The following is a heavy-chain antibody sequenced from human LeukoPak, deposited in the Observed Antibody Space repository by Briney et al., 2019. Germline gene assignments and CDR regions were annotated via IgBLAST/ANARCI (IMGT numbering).Heavy chain of an antibody. V-gene: IGHV4-39*01. D-gene: IGHD6-6*01. CDR3: ARVGSSSALDY. Sequence: SETLSVTCTVSGGSISSSSYYWGWIRQPPGKGLEWIGSIYYSGSTYYNPSLKSRVTISVDTSKNQFSLKLSSVTAADTAVYYCARVGSSSALDYWGQGTLVTVSS. CDR1: GGSISSSSYY. CDR2: IYYSGST. J-gene: IGHJ4*02.